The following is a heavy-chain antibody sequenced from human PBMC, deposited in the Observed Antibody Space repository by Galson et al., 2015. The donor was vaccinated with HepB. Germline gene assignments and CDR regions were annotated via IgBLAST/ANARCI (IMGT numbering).Heavy chain of an antibody. CDR2: IDPSDSYT. J-gene: IGHJ4*02. Sequence: QSGAEMKRPGESLRISCKGSGYSFTSYWISWVRQMPGKGLEWLGRIDPSDSYTNYSPSFQGHVTISADKSISTTYLQWSSLKASDTAMYYCARVLYYGSGSSDYWGQGTLVTVSS. V-gene: IGHV5-10-1*01. D-gene: IGHD3-10*01. CDR3: ARVLYYGSGSSDY. CDR1: GYSFTSYW.